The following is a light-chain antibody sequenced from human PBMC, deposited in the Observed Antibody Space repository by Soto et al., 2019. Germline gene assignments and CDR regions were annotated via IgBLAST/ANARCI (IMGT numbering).Light chain of an antibody. CDR3: QQYGSSPLT. J-gene: IGKJ4*01. CDR2: GAS. V-gene: IGKV3-20*01. Sequence: EIVFTQAPGTLSLSPGERATPSCKASQSVSSSYLAWYQQKPGQAPRLLIYGASSRATGIPDRFSGSGSGTDFTLTISRLEPEDLAVYYCQQYGSSPLTFGGGTKVDIK. CDR1: QSVSSSY.